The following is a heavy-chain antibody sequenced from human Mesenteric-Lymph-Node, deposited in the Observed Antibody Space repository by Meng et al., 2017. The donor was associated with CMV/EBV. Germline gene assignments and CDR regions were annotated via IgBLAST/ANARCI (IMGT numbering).Heavy chain of an antibody. CDR1: GFIFSDYY. D-gene: IGHD2-2*01. Sequence: GESLKIPCAASGFIFSDYYMTWIRQAPGQGLEWVSYISSTATTSTYYADSVKGRFTITRDNAKNSLYLQMNSLRVEDTAVYYCARGGGNCSSISCYNYYYGMDVWGQGTTVTVSS. J-gene: IGHJ6*02. CDR2: ISSTATTST. V-gene: IGHV3-11*01. CDR3: ARGGGNCSSISCYNYYYGMDV.